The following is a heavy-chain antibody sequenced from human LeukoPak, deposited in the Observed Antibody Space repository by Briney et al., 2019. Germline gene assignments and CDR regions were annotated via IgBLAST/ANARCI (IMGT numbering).Heavy chain of an antibody. D-gene: IGHD4-17*01. V-gene: IGHV3-7*01. CDR1: GFTFGKYW. CDR3: AHTVTPRCFQF. CDR2: IKLDGSEK. J-gene: IGHJ1*01. Sequence: HAGGSLRLSCVASGFTFGKYWMSWVRQAPGKGLEWVANIKLDGSEKNYVDSVKGRFTVSRDNTKNSLYLQMNSLRTEDTALYYCAHTVTPRCFQFWGQGTLVTVSS.